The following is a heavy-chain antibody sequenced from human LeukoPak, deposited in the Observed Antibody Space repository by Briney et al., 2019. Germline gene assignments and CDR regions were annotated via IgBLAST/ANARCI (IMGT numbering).Heavy chain of an antibody. D-gene: IGHD2-8*01. CDR3: ARDSYCTNGVCPKDY. V-gene: IGHV1-2*02. CDR1: GYTFTGYY. CDR2: INPNSGGT. Sequence: GASVKVSCKASGYTFTGYYMHWVRQAPGQGLEWMGWINPNSGGTNYAQKFQGRVTMTRDTSISTAYMELSRLRSDDTAVYYRARDSYCTNGVCPKDYWGQGTLVTVSS. J-gene: IGHJ4*02.